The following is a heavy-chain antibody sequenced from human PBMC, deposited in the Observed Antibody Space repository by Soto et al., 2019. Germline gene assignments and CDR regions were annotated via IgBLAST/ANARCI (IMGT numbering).Heavy chain of an antibody. CDR3: AHHKRGRGGDY. V-gene: IGHV2-5*02. CDR2: IYSDDDT. J-gene: IGHJ4*02. D-gene: IGHD3-16*01. Sequence: QITLKESGPTLVKPTQTLTLTCTFSGFSLGTSEVSVGWIRQPPRKALEWLALIYSDDDTRYSPSLKSRLTRTQDTSKPQVFLTMTNMDPVDTAPYYCAHHKRGRGGDYWGQGTLVTVSS. CDR1: GFSLGTSEVS.